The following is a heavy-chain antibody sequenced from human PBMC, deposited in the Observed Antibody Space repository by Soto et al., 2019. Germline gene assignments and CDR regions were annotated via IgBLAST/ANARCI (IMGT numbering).Heavy chain of an antibody. CDR2: ISSSSSYI. CDR1: GFTFSSYS. CDR3: ARGEAICGVAIGKVDV. J-gene: IGHJ6*02. D-gene: IGHD3-3*01. V-gene: IGHV3-21*01. Sequence: EVQLVESGGGLVKPGGSLRLSCAASGFTFSSYSMNWVRQAPGKGLEWVSSISSSSSYIYYADSVKGRFTISRDNAKNSLYLQMNSLRAEDTAVYYCARGEAICGVAIGKVDVWGQGTTVTVSS.